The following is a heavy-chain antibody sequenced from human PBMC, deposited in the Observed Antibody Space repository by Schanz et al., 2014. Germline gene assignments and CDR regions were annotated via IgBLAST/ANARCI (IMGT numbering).Heavy chain of an antibody. J-gene: IGHJ4*02. CDR3: AKDLLYGAPMPLNHLDY. CDR2: ISGSGGST. Sequence: VQLVESGGGVVQFGRSLRLSCVASGFTFSVYGMHWVRQAPGKGLEWVSGISGSGGSTYYADSVKGRFTISRDNSKNTLYLQMNSLRAEDTAVYYCAKDLLYGAPMPLNHLDYWGQGTLXTVSS. CDR1: GFTFSVYG. V-gene: IGHV3-23*04. D-gene: IGHD2-2*01.